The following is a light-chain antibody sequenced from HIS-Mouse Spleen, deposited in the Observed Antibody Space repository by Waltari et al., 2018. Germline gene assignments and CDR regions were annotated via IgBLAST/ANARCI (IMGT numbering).Light chain of an antibody. CDR3: QVWDSSSDHPV. Sequence: SYVLTQPPSVSVAPGKTARITCWGNNIGSKSVHWYQQKPGQAPVLVVYDDSDRPSGIPERFSGSNSGNTATLTISRGEAGDEADYYCQVWDSSSDHPVFGGGTKLTVL. J-gene: IGLJ2*01. CDR2: DDS. V-gene: IGLV3-21*03. CDR1: NIGSKS.